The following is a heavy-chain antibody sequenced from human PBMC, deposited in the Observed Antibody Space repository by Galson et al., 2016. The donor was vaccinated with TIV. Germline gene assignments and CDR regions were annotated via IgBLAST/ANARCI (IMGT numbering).Heavy chain of an antibody. D-gene: IGHD3-22*01. CDR1: GDSVSSDTYY. CDR3: ARETYHFDRGGYFFDY. J-gene: IGHJ4*02. V-gene: IGHV4-61*01. Sequence: ETLSLTCTVSGDSVSSDTYYWTWIRQHPGKGLEWIGYVFHSGATNYNPSLKSRLTISVDTSKNQFSLKLTSVTAADTALYFCARETYHFDRGGYFFDYWGQGRLVTVSS. CDR2: VFHSGAT.